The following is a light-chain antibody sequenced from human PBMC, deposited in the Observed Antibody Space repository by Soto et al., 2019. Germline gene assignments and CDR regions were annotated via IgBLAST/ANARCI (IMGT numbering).Light chain of an antibody. CDR1: QSFSIY. J-gene: IGKJ4*01. V-gene: IGKV3-11*01. CDR3: QQRRNWHPSLT. CDR2: DAS. Sequence: EMVLTQSPSTLSLYPGERATLSCRASQSFSIYLGWYQQKPGQAHSLLIFDASTRATCIPARFSGSGSGTDFTLTISRLEPEDFAVYYCQQRRNWHPSLTFGGGTTVEIK.